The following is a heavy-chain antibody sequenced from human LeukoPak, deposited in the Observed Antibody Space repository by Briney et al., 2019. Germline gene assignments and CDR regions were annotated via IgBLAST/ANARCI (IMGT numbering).Heavy chain of an antibody. V-gene: IGHV4-4*07. CDR3: ARDPDIVVVPGAFDI. CDR2: IYTSGST. J-gene: IGHJ3*02. D-gene: IGHD2-15*01. CDR1: GGSISSYY. Sequence: SETLSLTCTVSGGSISSYYWSWFRQPAGKGLEWIGRIYTSGSTNYNPSLKSRVTMSVDTSKNQFSLKLSSVTAADTAVYYCARDPDIVVVPGAFDIWGQGTMVTVSS.